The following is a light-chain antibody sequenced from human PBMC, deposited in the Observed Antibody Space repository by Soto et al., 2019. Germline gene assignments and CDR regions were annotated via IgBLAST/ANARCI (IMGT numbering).Light chain of an antibody. Sequence: QSAVTQPASVSGSPGQSITISCTGTSSDVGGYNYVSWYQQHPDKAPKLLIFDVRSRPSGTSNRFSGSKSGNTASLTISGLQAADGADYYCSSYTTSGTLVFGGGTKLTVL. CDR1: SSDVGGYNY. V-gene: IGLV2-14*03. CDR3: SSYTTSGTLV. CDR2: DVR. J-gene: IGLJ3*02.